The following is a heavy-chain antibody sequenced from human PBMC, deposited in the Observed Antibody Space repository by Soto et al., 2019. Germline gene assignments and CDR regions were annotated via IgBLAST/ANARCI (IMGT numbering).Heavy chain of an antibody. D-gene: IGHD3-22*01. Sequence: LETLSLTCAVYGGSFSGHSWTWIRQSPGKGLEWIGDINHSGRVNYSPSLKSRVTISLDTSKNQFSLTLSAVTAADTAMYYCSTRAYDTNGYYRFDPWGQGTLVTVSS. J-gene: IGHJ5*01. V-gene: IGHV4-34*01. CDR3: STRAYDTNGYYRFDP. CDR2: INHSGRV. CDR1: GGSFSGHS.